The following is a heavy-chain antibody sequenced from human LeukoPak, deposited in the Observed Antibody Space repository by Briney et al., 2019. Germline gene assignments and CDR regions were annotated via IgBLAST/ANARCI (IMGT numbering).Heavy chain of an antibody. Sequence: GGSLRLSRAASGLTFSSCGMHWVRQAPGKGLEWVAVIWYDGGNKYYADSVKGRFTISRDNSKNTLYLQMNSLRAEDTAVYYCAKDHSSYSGSYFDYWGQGTLVTVSS. J-gene: IGHJ4*02. V-gene: IGHV3-33*06. D-gene: IGHD1-26*01. CDR3: AKDHSSYSGSYFDY. CDR2: IWYDGGNK. CDR1: GLTFSSCG.